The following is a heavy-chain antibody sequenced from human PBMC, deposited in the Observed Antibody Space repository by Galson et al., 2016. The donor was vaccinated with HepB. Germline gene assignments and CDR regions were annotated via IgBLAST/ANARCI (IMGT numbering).Heavy chain of an antibody. J-gene: IGHJ6*02. CDR3: ARGHIVATVDYYYYGLDV. V-gene: IGHV1-3*01. CDR2: INAANGDT. D-gene: IGHD5-12*01. CDR1: GYTSTTYA. Sequence: SVKVSCKASGYTSTTYAMYWVRQAPGQRLEWMGWINAANGDTKYSQKLQGRGTITWDTSANTAYMELSSLRSEDTAVYYCARGHIVATVDYYYYGLDVWGQGTLVTVSS.